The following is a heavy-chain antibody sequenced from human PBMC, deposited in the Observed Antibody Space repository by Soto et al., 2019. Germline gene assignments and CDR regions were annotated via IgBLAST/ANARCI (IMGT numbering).Heavy chain of an antibody. CDR2: ISGSGSTT. D-gene: IGHD2-2*01. Sequence: EVQLLDSGGGLVQPGGSLRLSCAASGFTFSNYAMSWLRQAPGKGLEWVSSISGSGSTTYYTDSVKGRFTISRDNSRSTLSLQMDRLRAEDTAIYYCAKTAAPRGAYYFDYWGQGTLLTVSS. CDR3: AKTAAPRGAYYFDY. J-gene: IGHJ4*02. CDR1: GFTFSNYA. V-gene: IGHV3-23*01.